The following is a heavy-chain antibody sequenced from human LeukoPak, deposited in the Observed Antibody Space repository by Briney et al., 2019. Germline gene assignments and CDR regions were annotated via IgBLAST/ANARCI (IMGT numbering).Heavy chain of an antibody. J-gene: IGHJ5*02. Sequence: SETLSLTCTVSGYSISSGYYWGWIRQPPGKGVEWSGSIYNSGSSYYNPPLHSRVTIPVDTSKNQFSLKLSSVTAADTAVYCCARDSSEEYQLLYNWFDLWGQGTLLSVSS. D-gene: IGHD2-2*02. CDR2: IYNSGSS. V-gene: IGHV4-38-2*02. CDR1: GYSISSGYY. CDR3: ARDSSEEYQLLYNWFDL.